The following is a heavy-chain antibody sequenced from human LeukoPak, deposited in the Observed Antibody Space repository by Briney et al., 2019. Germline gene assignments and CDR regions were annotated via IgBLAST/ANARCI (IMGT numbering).Heavy chain of an antibody. Sequence: PGGSLRLSCAASGFTVSSNYMSWVRQAPGKGLEWVSAISGSGGSTYYADSVKGRFTISRDNSKNTLYLQMNSLRAEDTAVYYCAKHLTAMVDFDYWGQGTLVTVSS. CDR3: AKHLTAMVDFDY. CDR1: GFTVSSNY. V-gene: IGHV3-23*01. D-gene: IGHD5-18*01. CDR2: ISGSGGST. J-gene: IGHJ4*02.